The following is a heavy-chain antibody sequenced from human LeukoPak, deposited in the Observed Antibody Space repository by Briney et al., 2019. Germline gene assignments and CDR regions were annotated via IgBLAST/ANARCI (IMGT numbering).Heavy chain of an antibody. CDR3: ARERGYYYDSSGYLPTGAFDI. CDR1: GFTFDDYA. D-gene: IGHD3-22*01. CDR2: ISWNSGSI. J-gene: IGHJ3*02. Sequence: SLRLSCAASGFTFDDYAMPWVRQAPGKGLEWVSGISWNSGSIGYADSVKGRFTISRDNAKNSLYLQMNSLRAEDTAVYYCARERGYYYDSSGYLPTGAFDIWGQGTMVTVSS. V-gene: IGHV3-9*01.